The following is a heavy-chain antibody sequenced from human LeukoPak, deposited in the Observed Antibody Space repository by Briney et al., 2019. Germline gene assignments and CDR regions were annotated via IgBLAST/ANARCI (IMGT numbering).Heavy chain of an antibody. CDR3: ARHPPKSFFDY. V-gene: IGHV4-59*08. CDR1: GGSISGHY. CDR2: IHHSGST. Sequence: NASETLSLTCTVSGGSISGHYWSWIRQPPGKGLEWIGYIHHSGSTNYNPSLKSRVTISVDTSKSQFPLKLTSMTAADTAVYYCARHPPKSFFDYWGQGTLVTVSS. J-gene: IGHJ4*03.